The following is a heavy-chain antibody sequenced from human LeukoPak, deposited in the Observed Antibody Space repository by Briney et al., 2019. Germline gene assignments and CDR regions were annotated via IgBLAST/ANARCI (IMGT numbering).Heavy chain of an antibody. J-gene: IGHJ3*02. V-gene: IGHV3-23*01. CDR3: AKDFVPTGDPDDAFDI. CDR1: GFTFTSYA. CDR2: VSGSGITT. D-gene: IGHD7-27*01. Sequence: PGGSLRLSCAASGFTFTSYAMSWVRQAPGKGLEWVSSVSGSGITTYYADSVKGRFTISRDKSKNTVYLQMNSLRAEDTAVYYCAKDFVPTGDPDDAFDIWGQGTMVTVSS.